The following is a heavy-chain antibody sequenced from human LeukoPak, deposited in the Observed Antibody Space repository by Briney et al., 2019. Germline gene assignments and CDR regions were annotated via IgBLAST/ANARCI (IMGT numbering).Heavy chain of an antibody. CDR3: ARWLRLGELSLYPYYMDA. D-gene: IGHD3-16*02. Sequence: GGSLRLSCAASGFTFSSYSMNWVRQAPGKGLEWVSSISSSSSYIYYADSVKGRFTISRDNAKNSLYLQMNSLRAEDTAVYYCARWLRLGELSLYPYYMDAWGKGTTVTVSS. CDR1: GFTFSSYS. V-gene: IGHV3-21*01. CDR2: ISSSSSYI. J-gene: IGHJ6*03.